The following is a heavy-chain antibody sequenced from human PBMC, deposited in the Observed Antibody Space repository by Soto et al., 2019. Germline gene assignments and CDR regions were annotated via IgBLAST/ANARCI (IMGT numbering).Heavy chain of an antibody. Sequence: PGWSLRLSCAAAGFTFSSYWMHWVRQAPGKGLVWVSRINSDGSSTSYADSVKGRFTISRDNAKNTLYLQMNSLRVEDTAVYYCARVLDFCSGAPLEFDPWGQGTLVTGSS. V-gene: IGHV3-74*01. CDR3: ARVLDFCSGAPLEFDP. D-gene: IGHD3-3*01. CDR1: GFTFSSYW. CDR2: INSDGSST. J-gene: IGHJ5*02.